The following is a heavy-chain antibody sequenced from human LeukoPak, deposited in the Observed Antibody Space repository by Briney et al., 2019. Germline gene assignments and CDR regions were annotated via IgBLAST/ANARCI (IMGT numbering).Heavy chain of an antibody. CDR2: INTGNGNT. CDR1: GYTFTRYA. V-gene: IGHV1-3*04. CDR3: ATRSESSYGGVFDF. D-gene: IGHD3-10*01. Sequence: ASVKVSCKASGYTFTRYAMHWVRQAPGQSLDWMGWINTGNGNTKYSPKFQGRVTLSRDTSANTVYMEVTSLRSEDTAVYYCATRSESSYGGVFDFWGQGSLVTVSS. J-gene: IGHJ4*02.